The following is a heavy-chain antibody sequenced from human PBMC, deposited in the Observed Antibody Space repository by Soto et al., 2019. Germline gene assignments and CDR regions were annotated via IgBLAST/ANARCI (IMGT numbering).Heavy chain of an antibody. J-gene: IGHJ5*02. CDR3: ARVSVVMSVAAHNWFDP. V-gene: IGHV3-21*01. Sequence: GGSLRLSCAASGFTFSSYSMNWVRQAPGKGLEWVSSISSSSSYIYYADSVKGRFTISRDNAKNSLYLQMNSLRAEDTAVYYCARVSVVMSVAAHNWFDPWGQGTLVTVSS. CDR2: ISSSSSYI. CDR1: GFTFSSYS. D-gene: IGHD2-15*01.